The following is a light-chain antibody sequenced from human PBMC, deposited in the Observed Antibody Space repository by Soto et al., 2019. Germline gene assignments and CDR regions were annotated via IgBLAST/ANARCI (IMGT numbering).Light chain of an antibody. CDR3: QQVNSYPIT. CDR1: QGIRSY. CDR2: VAS. J-gene: IGKJ5*01. V-gene: IGKV1-9*01. Sequence: DIQLTQSPSFLSASVGDRVTITCRASQGIRSYLAWYQQKPGRAPKLLIYVASTLQSGVPSRFSGSGSGTEFTLTISSLQPEDSATYYCQQVNSYPITFGQGTRLEIK.